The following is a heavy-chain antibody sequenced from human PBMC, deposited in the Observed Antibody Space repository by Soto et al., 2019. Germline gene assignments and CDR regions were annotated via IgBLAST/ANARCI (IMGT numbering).Heavy chain of an antibody. V-gene: IGHV5-51*01. J-gene: IGHJ6*02. D-gene: IGHD2-2*01. CDR3: ARGGDCSSTSCYVSYYYGMDV. Sequence: GESLKISCKGSGYSFTSYWIGLVRQMPGKGLEWMGIIYPGDSDTRYSPSFQGQVTISADKSISTAYLQWSSLKASDTAMYYCARGGDCSSTSCYVSYYYGMDVWGQGTTVTVSS. CDR1: GYSFTSYW. CDR2: IYPGDSDT.